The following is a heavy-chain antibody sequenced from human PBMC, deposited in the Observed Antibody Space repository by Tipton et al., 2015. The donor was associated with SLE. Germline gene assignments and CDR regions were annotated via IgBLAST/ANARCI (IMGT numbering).Heavy chain of an antibody. J-gene: IGHJ2*01. D-gene: IGHD3-9*01. V-gene: IGHV4-34*01. Sequence: TLSLTCAVYGGSFSGYYRTWIRQPPGKGLEWIGEINHSGSTNYNPALKSRVTMSVDRPKNQFSLKMSSVTAADTAVYYCARHADYFEWPHEWYFDLWGRGTLVTVSS. CDR2: INHSGST. CDR3: ARHADYFEWPHEWYFDL. CDR1: GGSFSGYY.